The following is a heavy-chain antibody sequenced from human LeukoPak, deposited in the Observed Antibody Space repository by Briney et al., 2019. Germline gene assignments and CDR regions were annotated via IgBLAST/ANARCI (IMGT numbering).Heavy chain of an antibody. CDR1: GFTFSSYS. CDR2: TSSSSYI. D-gene: IGHD4-23*01. J-gene: IGHJ4*02. CDR3: ARGRPHGNDY. V-gene: IGHV3-21*01. Sequence: GGSLRLSCAASGFTFSSYSMNWVRQAPGKGLEWVSSTSSSSYIYYADSVKGRFTISRDNAKNTLYLQMNSLRVEDTAVYYCARGRPHGNDYWGQGTLVTVSS.